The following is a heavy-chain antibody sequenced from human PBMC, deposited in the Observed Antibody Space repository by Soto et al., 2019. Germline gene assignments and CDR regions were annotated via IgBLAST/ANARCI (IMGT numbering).Heavy chain of an antibody. V-gene: IGHV3-30*01. Sequence: QAHLVESGGGVVQPGGSLRLSCVASGFSLYSYVIHWVRQTPCKGLQWVAVISIDGTRTYYADSVKGRFTVSRDNSKNTQYLQMYGLTIEDTAIYYCVRDLGSSDLAPWGQGTRVTVSS. CDR1: GFSLYSYV. D-gene: IGHD6-13*01. CDR2: ISIDGTRT. CDR3: VRDLGSSDLAP. J-gene: IGHJ5*02.